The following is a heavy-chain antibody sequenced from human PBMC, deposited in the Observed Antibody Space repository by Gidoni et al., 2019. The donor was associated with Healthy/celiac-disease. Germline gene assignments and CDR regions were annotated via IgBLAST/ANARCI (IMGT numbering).Heavy chain of an antibody. CDR1: GLTFSSYW. J-gene: IGHJ6*03. CDR2: IKQDGSEK. V-gene: IGHV3-7*01. Sequence: EVQLVESGGGLVQPGGSLRLSCEAPGLTFSSYWMSWVRQATGKGLEWVANIKQDGSEKYYVDSVKGRFTISRDNAKNSLYLQMNSLRAEDTAVYYCARRAWELLGPLGGNMDVWGKGTTVTVSS. D-gene: IGHD1-26*01. CDR3: ARRAWELLGPLGGNMDV.